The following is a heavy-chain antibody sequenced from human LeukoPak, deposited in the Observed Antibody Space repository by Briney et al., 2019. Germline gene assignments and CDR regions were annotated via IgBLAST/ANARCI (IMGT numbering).Heavy chain of an antibody. Sequence: GESLKISCKGSGYSFSSHWIGWVRQMPGKGLEWMGMIYPDDSDTRYSPSLQGQVTISADKSINTAYLQWSSLKASDTAMYYCARLVVYSGGWYFGYWGQGTLVTVSS. V-gene: IGHV5-51*01. J-gene: IGHJ4*02. CDR2: IYPDDSDT. D-gene: IGHD6-19*01. CDR3: ARLVVYSGGWYFGY. CDR1: GYSFSSHW.